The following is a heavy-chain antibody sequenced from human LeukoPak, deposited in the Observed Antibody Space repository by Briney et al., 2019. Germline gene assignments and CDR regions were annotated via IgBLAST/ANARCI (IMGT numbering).Heavy chain of an antibody. CDR3: ARVRGILGAFDI. D-gene: IGHD1-1*01. V-gene: IGHV3-7*01. CDR1: GFIFSSYW. Sequence: GGSMRLSCAASGFIFSSYWMSWVRQAPGKGLEWVANIRQDGSEKYYVDSVKGRFTISRDNAKNSLYVQMNSLRAEDTAVYHCARVRGILGAFDIWGQGTMVTVSS. J-gene: IGHJ3*02. CDR2: IRQDGSEK.